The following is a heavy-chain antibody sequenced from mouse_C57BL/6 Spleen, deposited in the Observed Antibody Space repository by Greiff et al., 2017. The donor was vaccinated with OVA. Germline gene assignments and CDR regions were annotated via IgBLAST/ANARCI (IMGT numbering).Heavy chain of an antibody. CDR2: ISSGSSTI. Sequence: EVKLMESGGGLVKPGGSLKLSCAASGFTFSDYGMHWVRQAPEKGLEWVAYISSGSSTIYYADTVKGRFTISRDNAKDTLFLQMTSLRSEDTAMYYCARAGTLYLYFDVWGTGTTVTVSS. V-gene: IGHV5-17*01. CDR3: ARAGTLYLYFDV. J-gene: IGHJ1*03. CDR1: GFTFSDYG. D-gene: IGHD2-14*01.